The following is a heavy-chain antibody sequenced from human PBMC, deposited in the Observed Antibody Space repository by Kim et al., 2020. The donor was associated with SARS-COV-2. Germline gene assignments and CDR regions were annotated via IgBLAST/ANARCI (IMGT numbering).Heavy chain of an antibody. D-gene: IGHD6-6*01. J-gene: IGHJ2*01. V-gene: IGHV4-59*01. CDR2: IYYSGST. CDR1: GGSISSYY. CDR3: ARDSPIAARRHLWYFDL. Sequence: SETLSLTCTVSGGSISSYYWSWIRQPPGKGLEWIGYIYYSGSTNYNPSLKSRVTISVDTSKNQFSLKLSSVTAADTAVYYCARDSPIAARRHLWYFDLWGRGTLVTVSS.